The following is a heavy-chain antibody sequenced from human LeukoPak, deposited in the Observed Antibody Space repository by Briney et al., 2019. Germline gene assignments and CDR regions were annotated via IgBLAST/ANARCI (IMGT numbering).Heavy chain of an antibody. Sequence: SETLSLTCSVSGGSISSYYWSWIRQPAGKGLEWIGRIYTSGSTNYNPSLKSRVTISVDTSKNQFSLKLSSVTAADTAVYYCARDLLMGCSSTSCYTGLGGFDPWGQGTLVTVSS. J-gene: IGHJ5*02. V-gene: IGHV4-4*07. D-gene: IGHD2-2*02. CDR3: ARDLLMGCSSTSCYTGLGGFDP. CDR1: GGSISSYY. CDR2: IYTSGST.